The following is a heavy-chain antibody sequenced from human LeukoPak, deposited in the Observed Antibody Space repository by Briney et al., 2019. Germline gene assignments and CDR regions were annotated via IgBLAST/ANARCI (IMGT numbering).Heavy chain of an antibody. D-gene: IGHD2-2*01. Sequence: SETLSLTCTVSGVSIRSSSHYWSWIRQPPGKGLEWIGYIYYTGSTNYNPSLKSQVTISVDTSKDQFSLKLSSVTAADTAVYYCARDRCGRTSCYPGAFDIWGQGTMVTVSS. V-gene: IGHV4-61*01. CDR1: GVSIRSSSHY. CDR2: IYYTGST. J-gene: IGHJ3*02. CDR3: ARDRCGRTSCYPGAFDI.